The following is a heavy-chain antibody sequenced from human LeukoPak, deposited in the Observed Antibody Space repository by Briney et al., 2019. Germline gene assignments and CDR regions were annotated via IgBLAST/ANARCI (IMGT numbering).Heavy chain of an antibody. Sequence: RRSLRLSCAASGFTFSNAWMSWVRQAPGKELEGVSVISGSDSSTYYADSVKCRFTISSDYSRNTLYLQRNSVRAEDTAVFYCAKPRGEEWLVGLYDAFDIWGQGTMVTVSS. J-gene: IGHJ3*02. CDR2: ISGSDSST. V-gene: IGHV3-23*01. CDR1: GFTFSNAW. D-gene: IGHD6-19*01. CDR3: AKPRGEEWLVGLYDAFDI.